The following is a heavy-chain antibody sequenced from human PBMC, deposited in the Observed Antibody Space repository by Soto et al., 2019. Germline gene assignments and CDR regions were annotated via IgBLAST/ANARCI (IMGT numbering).Heavy chain of an antibody. D-gene: IGHD5-12*01. J-gene: IGHJ5*02. CDR3: ARVRVSGYEFDP. V-gene: IGHV3-74*01. CDR2: NPDGGTT. CDR1: GFTFSSYW. Sequence: EAQLVESGGGLVQPGGSLRLSCAASGFTFSSYWMHWVRQAPGKGLVWVNPDGGTTNYADSVKGRFTISRDNANDTLYLQMNSLRAEDTAVYYCARVRVSGYEFDPWGQGTLITVSS.